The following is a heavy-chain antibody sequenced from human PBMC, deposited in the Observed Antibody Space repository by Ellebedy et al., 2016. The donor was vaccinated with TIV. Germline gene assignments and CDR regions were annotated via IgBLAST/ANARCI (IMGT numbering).Heavy chain of an antibody. J-gene: IGHJ2*01. CDR2: IIPRFGRP. V-gene: IGHV1-69*13. Sequence: AASVKVSCKASGGTFSSYAISWVRQVPGQGLEWMGGIIPRFGRPNSAQKFQGRVTITADESSSTAYMELSGLRSDDTAVYYCARDSGANFLGLSFGLWGRGTLVTASS. CDR1: GGTFSSYA. CDR3: ARDSGANFLGLSFGL. D-gene: IGHD4/OR15-4a*01.